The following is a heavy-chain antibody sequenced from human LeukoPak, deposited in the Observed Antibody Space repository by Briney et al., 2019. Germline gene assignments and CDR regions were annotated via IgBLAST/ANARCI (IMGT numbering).Heavy chain of an antibody. CDR2: ISSDGVEK. CDR1: GFTFSNYG. D-gene: IGHD3-9*01. Sequence: GGSLRLSCEAYGFTFSNYGIHWVRQTPGKGLEWVAAISSDGVEKHYADSVKGRFTISRDNSKSTLYLQMNSLRAEDTALYYCAREGHYDILTGYSPLEYYFYYMDVWGKGTTVTVSS. V-gene: IGHV3-30*04. J-gene: IGHJ6*03. CDR3: AREGHYDILTGYSPLEYYFYYMDV.